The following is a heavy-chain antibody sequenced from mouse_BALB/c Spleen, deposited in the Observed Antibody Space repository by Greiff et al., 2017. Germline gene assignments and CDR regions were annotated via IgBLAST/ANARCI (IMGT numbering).Heavy chain of an antibody. D-gene: IGHD2-1*01. Sequence: VQLKESGGGLVQPGGSRKLSCAASGFTFSSFGMHWVRQAPEKGLEWVAYISSGSSTIYYADTVKGRFTISRDNPKNTLFLQMTSLRSEDTAMYYCAREGETYGNYWGQGTTLTVSS. V-gene: IGHV5-17*02. CDR3: AREGETYGNY. CDR1: GFTFSSFG. J-gene: IGHJ2*01. CDR2: ISSGSSTI.